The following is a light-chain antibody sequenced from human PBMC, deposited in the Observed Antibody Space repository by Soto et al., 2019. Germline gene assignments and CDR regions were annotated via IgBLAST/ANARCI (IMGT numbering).Light chain of an antibody. Sequence: DIQMTQSPSSLSASVGDRVTITCRASQGISNYLAWYQQKPGKVPKLLIYAASTLQSGVPSRFSGSGSGTDFTLTSSSLQPEDVATYYCQKYNSAPPFTFGPGTKVDIK. V-gene: IGKV1-27*01. J-gene: IGKJ3*01. CDR1: QGISNY. CDR3: QKYNSAPPFT. CDR2: AAS.